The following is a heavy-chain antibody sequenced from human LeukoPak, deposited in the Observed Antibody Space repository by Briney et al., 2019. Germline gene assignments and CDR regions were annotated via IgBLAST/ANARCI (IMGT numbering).Heavy chain of an antibody. D-gene: IGHD3-16*02. V-gene: IGHV4-34*01. CDR3: AKTSVWGSYRYTRWFDP. Sequence: SETLSLTCAVYGGSFSGYYWSWIRQPPGKGLEWIGEINHSGSTNYNPSLKSRVTISVDTSKNQFSRKLSSVTAADTAVYYCAKTSVWGSYRYTRWFDPWGRGTLVTVSS. CDR1: GGSFSGYY. CDR2: INHSGST. J-gene: IGHJ5*02.